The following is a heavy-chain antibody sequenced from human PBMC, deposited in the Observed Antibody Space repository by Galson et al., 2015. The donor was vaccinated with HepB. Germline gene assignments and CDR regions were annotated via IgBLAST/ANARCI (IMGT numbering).Heavy chain of an antibody. CDR2: ISYDGSNK. CDR3: ARDQSGWGNGDY. Sequence: SLRLSCAASGFTFSSYAMHWVRQAPGKGLEWVAVISYDGSNKYYADSVKGRFTISRDNSKNTLYLQMNSLRAEDTAVYYCARDQSGWGNGDYWGQGTLVTVSS. CDR1: GFTFSSYA. V-gene: IGHV3-30-3*01. J-gene: IGHJ4*02. D-gene: IGHD3-16*01.